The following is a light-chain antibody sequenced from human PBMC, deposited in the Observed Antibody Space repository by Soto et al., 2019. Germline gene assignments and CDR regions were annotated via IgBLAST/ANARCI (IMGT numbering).Light chain of an antibody. Sequence: DIQVTQFPSSLSASVGDRITITCRASQAIGNYLAWYQQKPGKVPKLLIYAASTLQPGVPSRFSGSRSGTDFTLTVSSLQPEDVATYYCQQSDSTPYTFGQGTKVEI. CDR3: QQSDSTPYT. V-gene: IGKV1-27*01. CDR1: QAIGNY. J-gene: IGKJ2*01. CDR2: AAS.